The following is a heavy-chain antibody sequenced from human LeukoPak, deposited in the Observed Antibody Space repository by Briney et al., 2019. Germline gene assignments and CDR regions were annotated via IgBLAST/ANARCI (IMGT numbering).Heavy chain of an antibody. CDR3: AGGLGLLADK. CDR2: IKQDGNDK. Sequence: AGGSLRLSCAASGFTFSSHWMNWVRQAPGKGLDWVAIIKQDGNDKYYVDSVKGRFTISRDNAKNSLHLQMNSLRAEDTAVYYCAGGLGLLADKWGQGTLVTVSS. J-gene: IGHJ4*02. V-gene: IGHV3-7*01. CDR1: GFTFSSHW. D-gene: IGHD7-27*01.